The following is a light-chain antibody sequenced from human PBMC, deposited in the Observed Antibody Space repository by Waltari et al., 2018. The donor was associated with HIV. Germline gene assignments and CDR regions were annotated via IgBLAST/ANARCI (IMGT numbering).Light chain of an antibody. CDR2: GKD. CDR3: DSRDTNDKHHV. J-gene: IGLJ1*01. CDR1: SLRRYS. V-gene: IGLV3-19*01. Sequence: SDLTQDPAVSVALVPTVRITCQGDSLRRYSANWYQQKPGQAPVVVMYGKDNRTSGIPDRFSGSSSGNTGSLTITGAQAEEQAVYYCDSRDTNDKHHVFGTGTKVTV.